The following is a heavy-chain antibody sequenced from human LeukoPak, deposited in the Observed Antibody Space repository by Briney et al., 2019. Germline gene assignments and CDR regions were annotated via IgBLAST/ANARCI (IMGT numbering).Heavy chain of an antibody. V-gene: IGHV3-30*18. CDR2: ISYDGSNE. CDR1: GFTFSSYG. CDR3: AKFGSYGGH. D-gene: IGHD5-18*01. J-gene: IGHJ4*02. Sequence: GGSLRLSCAASGFTFSSYGMHWVRQAPGKGLEWVAVISYDGSNEYYADSVKGRFTISRDNSKNTLYLQMSSLRAEDTAVYYCAKFGSYGGHWGQGTLVTVSS.